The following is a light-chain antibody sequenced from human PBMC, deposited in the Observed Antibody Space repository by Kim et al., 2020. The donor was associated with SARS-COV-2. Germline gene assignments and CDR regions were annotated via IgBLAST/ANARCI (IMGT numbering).Light chain of an antibody. J-gene: IGKJ2*01. Sequence: SLCPGGRATLSCRASQSVSSYLAWYQQKPGQAPRLLIYDASNRATGIPARFSGSGSGTDFTLTISSLEPEDFAVYYCQQRINWPRTFGQGTKLEI. V-gene: IGKV3-11*01. CDR2: DAS. CDR1: QSVSSY. CDR3: QQRINWPRT.